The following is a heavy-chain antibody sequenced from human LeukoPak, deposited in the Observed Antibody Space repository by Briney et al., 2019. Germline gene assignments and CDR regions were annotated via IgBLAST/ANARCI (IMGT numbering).Heavy chain of an antibody. CDR2: MHHSGRT. V-gene: IGHV4-4*02. J-gene: IGHJ5*02. CDR3: ARAQEGCSRASCYLEP. CDR1: GASISSTNW. Sequence: SGTLSLTCAISGASISSTNWWIWVRQPPGKGLEWIGEMHHSGRTNYNPSLKSRITISVDKSKDQVFLRLNSVAAADTALYYCARAQEGCSRASCYLEPWGQGTLVTVSS. D-gene: IGHD2-2*01.